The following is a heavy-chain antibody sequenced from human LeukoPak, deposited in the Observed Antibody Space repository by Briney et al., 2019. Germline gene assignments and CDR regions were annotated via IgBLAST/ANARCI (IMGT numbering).Heavy chain of an antibody. CDR3: ARISYRAFDI. V-gene: IGHV4-59*01. D-gene: IGHD1-26*01. CDR1: GVSISTYY. CDR2: IYYSETT. J-gene: IGHJ3*02. Sequence: SETLSLTCTVSGVSISTYYWSWIRQPPGKGLEWIGHIYYSETTNYNPSLKSRVTISVDTSKNQFSLNLRSVTAADTAVFYCARISYRAFDIWGQGTMVTVSS.